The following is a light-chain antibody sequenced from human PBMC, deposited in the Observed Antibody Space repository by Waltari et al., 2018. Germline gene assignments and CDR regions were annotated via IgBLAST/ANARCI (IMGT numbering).Light chain of an antibody. CDR3: SSYTSSSTPYV. V-gene: IGLV2-14*03. CDR1: SSDVGGYNY. CDR2: DVS. J-gene: IGLJ1*01. Sequence: QSALTQPASVSGSPGQSITISCTGTSSDVGGYNYVSWYQQHPGKAPKLRIYDVSMRPSGVSNRFSGSKAGNTASLTISGLQAEDEADYYCSSYTSSSTPYVCGTGTKVTVL.